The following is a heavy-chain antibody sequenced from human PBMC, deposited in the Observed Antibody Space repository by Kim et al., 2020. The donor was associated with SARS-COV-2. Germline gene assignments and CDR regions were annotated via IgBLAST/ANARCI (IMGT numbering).Heavy chain of an antibody. Sequence: GGSLRLSCAASGFTFSSYSMNWVRQAPGKGLEWVSSISSSSSYIYYADSVKGRFTITRDNAKNSLYLQMNSLRAEDTAVYYCARDVQLERRWSEASAYWGQGTLVTVSS. J-gene: IGHJ4*02. D-gene: IGHD1-1*01. V-gene: IGHV3-21*01. CDR3: ARDVQLERRWSEASAY. CDR2: ISSSSSYI. CDR1: GFTFSSYS.